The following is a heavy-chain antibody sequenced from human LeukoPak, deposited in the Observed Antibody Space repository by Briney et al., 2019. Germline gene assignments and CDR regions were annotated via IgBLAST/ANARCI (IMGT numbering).Heavy chain of an antibody. J-gene: IGHJ3*02. CDR2: IYPGDSDT. Sequence: GESLKISCKGSGYSFTSYWIGWVRQMPGKGLEWMGIIYPGDSDTRYSPSFRGQVTISADKSISTAYLQWSSLKASDTAMYYCARHDDGGSYVNAFDIWGQGTMVTVSS. D-gene: IGHD1-26*01. CDR1: GYSFTSYW. V-gene: IGHV5-51*01. CDR3: ARHDDGGSYVNAFDI.